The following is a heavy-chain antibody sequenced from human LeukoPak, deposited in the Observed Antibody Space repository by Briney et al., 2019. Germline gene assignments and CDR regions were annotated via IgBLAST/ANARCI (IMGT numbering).Heavy chain of an antibody. CDR2: IWYDGSNK. CDR1: GFTFSSYG. Sequence: PGGSLRLSCAASGFTFSSYGMHWVRQAPGKGLEGVAVIWYDGSNKYYADSVKGRFTISRDNSKNTLYLQMNSQRAEDTAVYYCARDDYYDSSSRQGYFDYWGQGTLFTVSA. CDR3: ARDDYYDSSSRQGYFDY. J-gene: IGHJ4*02. D-gene: IGHD3-22*01. V-gene: IGHV3-33*01.